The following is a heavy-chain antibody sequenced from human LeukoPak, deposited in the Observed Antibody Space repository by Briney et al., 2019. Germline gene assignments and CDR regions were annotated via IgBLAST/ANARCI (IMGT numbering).Heavy chain of an antibody. CDR1: GFTFSSYG. CDR3: AKIPPYDSSGYNWFDP. CDR2: ISYDGSNK. V-gene: IGHV3-30*18. D-gene: IGHD3-22*01. Sequence: GGSLRLSCAASGFTFSSYGMPWVRQAPGKGLEWVAVISYDGSNKYYADSVKGRFTISRDNSKNTLYLQMNSLRAEDTAVYYCAKIPPYDSSGYNWFDPWGQGTLVTVSS. J-gene: IGHJ5*02.